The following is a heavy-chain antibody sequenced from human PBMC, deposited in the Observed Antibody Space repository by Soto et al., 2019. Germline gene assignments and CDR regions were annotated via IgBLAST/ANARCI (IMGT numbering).Heavy chain of an antibody. Sequence: SETLSLTCTVSGGSLSNNYWSWIRQPPGKGLEWIGSIYSIGSTYYNPSLKSRVTISVDTSKNQFSLKLSSVTAADTAVYYCRRSSRYSTDVWGQGTTVTVSS. D-gene: IGHD6-13*01. J-gene: IGHJ6*02. CDR1: GGSLSNNY. CDR2: IYSIGST. CDR3: RRSSRYSTDV. V-gene: IGHV4-59*05.